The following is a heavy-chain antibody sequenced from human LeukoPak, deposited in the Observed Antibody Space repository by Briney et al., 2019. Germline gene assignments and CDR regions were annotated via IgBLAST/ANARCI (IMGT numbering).Heavy chain of an antibody. CDR3: AREDYYGSGTYMRYFYYYEMDV. CDR2: ISGSDSLT. Sequence: PGGSLRLSCAASGFTVNSYGMNWVRQAPGEGLEWAAHISGSDSLTFYADSVKGRFTISRDNAKNSLYLQMNTLRAEDTAVYYCAREDYYGSGTYMRYFYYYEMDVWDKGTTVTVSS. V-gene: IGHV3-48*03. D-gene: IGHD3-10*01. J-gene: IGHJ6*04. CDR1: GFTVNSYG.